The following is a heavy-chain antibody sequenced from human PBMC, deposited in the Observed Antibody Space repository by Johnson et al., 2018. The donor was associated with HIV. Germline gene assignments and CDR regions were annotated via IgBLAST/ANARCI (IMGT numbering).Heavy chain of an antibody. V-gene: IGHV3-23*04. Sequence: VQLVESGGGLVQPGGSLRLSCAASGFTFSSYAMRWVRQAPGKGLEWVSAIRGSGGSTYYVDSVKGRFTISRDNSKNSLYLHMNSLRGEDAAVYYCARDPVAQYCDSSGSLDDAFDIWGQGTMVTVSS. D-gene: IGHD3-22*01. J-gene: IGHJ3*02. CDR3: ARDPVAQYCDSSGSLDDAFDI. CDR1: GFTFSSYA. CDR2: IRGSGGST.